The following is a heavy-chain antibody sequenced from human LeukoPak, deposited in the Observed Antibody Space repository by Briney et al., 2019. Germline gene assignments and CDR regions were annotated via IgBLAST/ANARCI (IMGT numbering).Heavy chain of an antibody. Sequence: SETLSLTCTVSGGSISSSSYYWGWIRQPPGKGLEWIGSIYYSGSTYYNPSLKSRVTISVDTSENQFSLKLSSVTAADTAVYYCAGSYYYGSGSYPHMPYWGQGTLVTVSS. J-gene: IGHJ4*02. D-gene: IGHD3-10*01. CDR3: AGSYYYGSGSYPHMPY. V-gene: IGHV4-39*01. CDR2: IYYSGST. CDR1: GGSISSSSYY.